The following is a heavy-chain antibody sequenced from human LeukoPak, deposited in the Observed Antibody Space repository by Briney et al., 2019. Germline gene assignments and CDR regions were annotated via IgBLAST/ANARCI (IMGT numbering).Heavy chain of an antibody. Sequence: PGGSLRLSCAASGFMFSDYWMTWVRQAPGKGLEWVANIKQDGSEKYYVDSVKGRFTISRDNAQNSVYLQMSSLRAEDTAVYYCARDQGIAFYYDTGAPHFDYWGQGTLVTVSS. V-gene: IGHV3-7*01. D-gene: IGHD3-22*01. CDR2: IKQDGSEK. CDR3: ARDQGIAFYYDTGAPHFDY. J-gene: IGHJ4*02. CDR1: GFMFSDYW.